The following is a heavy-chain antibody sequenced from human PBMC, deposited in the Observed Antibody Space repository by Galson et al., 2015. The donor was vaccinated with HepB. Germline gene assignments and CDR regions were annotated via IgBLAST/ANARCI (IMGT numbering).Heavy chain of an antibody. CDR1: GYSFTSYW. J-gene: IGHJ6*02. V-gene: IGHV5-10-1*01. CDR2: IDPSDSYT. D-gene: IGHD2-2*01. Sequence: QSGAEVKKPGESLRISCKGSGYSFTSYWISWVRQMPGKGLEWMGRIDPSDSYTNYSPSFQGHVTISADKSISTAYLQWSSLKASDTAMYYCARLRVVVVPAALMAGGDSYYYYGMDVWGQGTTVTVSS. CDR3: ARLRVVVVPAALMAGGDSYYYYGMDV.